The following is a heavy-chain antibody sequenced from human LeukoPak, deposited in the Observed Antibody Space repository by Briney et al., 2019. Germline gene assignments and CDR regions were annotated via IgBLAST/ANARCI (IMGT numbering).Heavy chain of an antibody. CDR3: ARGRTTYDYVWGSYRPPDY. CDR1: GGSCSGYY. V-gene: IGHV4-34*01. Sequence: RPSETLSLXCAVYGGSCSGYYWNWIRPPPGKGLEWIGEINHRGSTNYNPSLKSRVPISVDTSKNQFSLKLTSVTAADTAVYYCARGRTTYDYVWGSYRPPDYWGQGTLVTVSS. J-gene: IGHJ4*02. D-gene: IGHD3-16*02. CDR2: INHRGST.